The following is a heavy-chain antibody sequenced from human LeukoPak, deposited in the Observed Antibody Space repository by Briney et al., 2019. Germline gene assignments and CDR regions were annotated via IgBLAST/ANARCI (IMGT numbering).Heavy chain of an antibody. J-gene: IGHJ5*02. CDR3: IAFADSNH. V-gene: IGHV3-53*01. Sequence: GGSLRLSCAASGLTGSHNYVSWVRQAPGKGLEWVSAIHTSGDTCYADSVKGRFTISRATSKNTLYLQISSLRVEDTAVYYCIAFADSNHWGQGTLVTVSS. CDR2: IHTSGDT. D-gene: IGHD2-21*01. CDR1: GLTGSHNY.